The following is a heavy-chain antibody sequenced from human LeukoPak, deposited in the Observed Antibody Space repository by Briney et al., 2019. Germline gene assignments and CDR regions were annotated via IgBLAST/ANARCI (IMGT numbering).Heavy chain of an antibody. D-gene: IGHD1-1*01. CDR2: IDYSGGSS. CDR3: AKDIWSDYYFDY. CDR1: GFTLSSYE. J-gene: IGHJ4*02. V-gene: IGHV3-23*01. Sequence: GGSLRLSCTVSGFTLSSYEMSWIRQAPGKGLEWVSSIDYSGGSSYYPDSVKGRFTISRDDFKNTLYLQLNSPRADDTAVYYCAKDIWSDYYFDYWGQGTLVTVSS.